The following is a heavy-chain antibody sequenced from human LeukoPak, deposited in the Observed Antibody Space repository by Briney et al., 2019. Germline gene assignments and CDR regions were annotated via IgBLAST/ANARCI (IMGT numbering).Heavy chain of an antibody. V-gene: IGHV4-39*01. D-gene: IGHD6-19*01. CDR3: ARNWVADSFDF. J-gene: IGHJ3*01. CDR1: VGSIRHSTYY. CDR2: IFYRGST. Sequence: SDTLSLTCTVSVGSIRHSTYYWGWVRQPPGKGLEWIGSIFYRGSTYYTPSLKSRVTISVDTSKNQFSLKLTSVTAADTAMYFCARNWVADSFDFWGQGTMVTVSS.